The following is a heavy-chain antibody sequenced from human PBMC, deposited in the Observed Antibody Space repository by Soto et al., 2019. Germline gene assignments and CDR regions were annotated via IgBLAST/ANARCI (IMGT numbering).Heavy chain of an antibody. CDR2: IYYSGST. J-gene: IGHJ6*02. CDR1: GGSISSGDYY. CDR3: ARQVVGSSLYYYYYYGMDV. Sequence: PSETLSLTCTVSGGSISSGDYYWSWIRQPPGKGLEWIGYIYYSGSTYYNPSLKSRVTISVDTSKNQFSLKLSSVTAADTAVYYCARQVVGSSLYYYYYYGMDVWGQGTTVTVSS. D-gene: IGHD2-15*01. V-gene: IGHV4-30-4*01.